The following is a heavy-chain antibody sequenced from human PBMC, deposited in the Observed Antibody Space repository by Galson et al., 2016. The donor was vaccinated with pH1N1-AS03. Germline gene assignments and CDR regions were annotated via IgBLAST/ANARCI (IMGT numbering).Heavy chain of an antibody. J-gene: IGHJ4*02. CDR1: GFTFSTYA. CDR3: VADFDY. CDR2: ISATGGST. Sequence: SLRLSCAASGFTFSTYAMSWVRQTPGKGLEWVSTISATGGSTYYADSVKVRFTISRDNSKNTLYLQMNSLRVEDTAVYYCVADFDYWGQGTLVTVSS. V-gene: IGHV3-23*01. D-gene: IGHD6-13*01.